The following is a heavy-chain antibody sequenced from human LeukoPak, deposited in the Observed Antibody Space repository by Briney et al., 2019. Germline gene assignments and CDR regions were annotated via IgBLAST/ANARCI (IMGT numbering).Heavy chain of an antibody. V-gene: IGHV7-4-1*02. Sequence: GASVKVSCKASGYTFTSFAMNWVRQAPGQGPEWMGWINTITGNPTYAQGFTGRFVFSLDTSVSTAYLQISSLKAEDTAVYYCARDQDFWSGQYRRDFDYWGQGTLVTVSS. CDR3: ARDQDFWSGQYRRDFDY. J-gene: IGHJ4*02. D-gene: IGHD3-3*01. CDR2: INTITGNP. CDR1: GYTFTSFA.